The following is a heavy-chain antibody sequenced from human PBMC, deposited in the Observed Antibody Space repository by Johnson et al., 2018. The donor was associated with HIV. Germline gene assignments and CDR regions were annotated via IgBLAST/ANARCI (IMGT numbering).Heavy chain of an antibody. CDR3: ARGRITMIGVDLRGEAFDI. D-gene: IGHD3-22*01. Sequence: VQLVESGGGLVQPGGSLRLSCAASGFTVSSNYMSWVRQAPGRGLEWVSVIYTGGSTYYAESVKDRFTISGDNSKKTLYLQVNSLRDEDTAVYYCARGRITMIGVDLRGEAFDIWGQGTMVTVSS. V-gene: IGHV3-66*01. CDR2: IYTGGST. CDR1: GFTVSSNY. J-gene: IGHJ3*02.